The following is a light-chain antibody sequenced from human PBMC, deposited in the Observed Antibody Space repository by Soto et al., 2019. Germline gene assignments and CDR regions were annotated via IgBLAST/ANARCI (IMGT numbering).Light chain of an antibody. J-gene: IGKJ3*01. CDR1: QSVRSDS. V-gene: IGKV3-20*01. CDR2: GAS. CDR3: QQYAASPVS. Sequence: DIVLTQSPGTLSLSPGETATLSCRASQSVRSDSLAWFQQKPGQTPRLLIYGASTRATGIPDRFSGSGSATDFTLTINRLEPEDFAVYYCQQYAASPVSFGPGTTVDIK.